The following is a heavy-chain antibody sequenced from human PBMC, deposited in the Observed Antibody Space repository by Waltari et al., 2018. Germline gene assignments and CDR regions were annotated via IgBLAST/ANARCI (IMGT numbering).Heavy chain of an antibody. CDR2: ISWGSRAI. V-gene: IGHV3-9*03. J-gene: IGHJ6*02. D-gene: IGHD6-13*01. CDR1: GFSFDNFA. CDR3: AKGVSSWYSFGMDV. Sequence: EVKVVESGGGLVQPGRSLRLSCTGSGFSFDNFAMHWVRLAPGKGLEWVSGISWGSRAIGYADSVKGRFTISRDNARNSVYLQMNSLRSEDMALYYCAKGVSSWYSFGMDVWGQGTTVTVSS.